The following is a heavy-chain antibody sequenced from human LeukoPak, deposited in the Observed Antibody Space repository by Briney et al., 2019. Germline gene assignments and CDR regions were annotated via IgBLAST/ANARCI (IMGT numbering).Heavy chain of an antibody. CDR1: GYSFTSYD. V-gene: IGHV1-8*01. CDR3: ARGRGSGHKENWFDP. CDR2: MNPNSGNT. D-gene: IGHD6-19*01. Sequence: GASVKVSCKASGYSFTSYDINWVRQATGQGLEWMGWMNPNSGNTGYAQKFQGRVTMTRNTSISTAYMELSSLRSEDTAVYYCARGRGSGHKENWFDPWGQGTLVTVSS. J-gene: IGHJ5*02.